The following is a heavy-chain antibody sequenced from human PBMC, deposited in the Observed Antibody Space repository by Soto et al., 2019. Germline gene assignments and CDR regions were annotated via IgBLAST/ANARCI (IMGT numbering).Heavy chain of an antibody. CDR3: AKDRTTVNRNFDY. Sequence: PGGSLRLSCAASGFTFSSYGMHWVRQAPGKGLEWVAVISYDGSNKYYADSVKGRFTISRDNSKNTLYLQMNSLRAEDTAVYYCAKDRTTVNRNFDYWGQGTLVTVS. CDR1: GFTFSSYG. CDR2: ISYDGSNK. D-gene: IGHD4-17*01. J-gene: IGHJ4*02. V-gene: IGHV3-30*18.